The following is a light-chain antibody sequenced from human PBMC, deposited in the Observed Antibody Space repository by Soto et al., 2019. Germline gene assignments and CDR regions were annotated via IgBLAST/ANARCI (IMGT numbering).Light chain of an antibody. V-gene: IGKV1-5*01. CDR2: DAS. CDR1: QSISSW. CDR3: QQYNSYWT. Sequence: DIQMTQSPSTLSASVGDRVTITCRASQSISSWLAWYQQKPGKAPKLLIYDASSLESGVPSRFSGRGSGTEFTLTISRLQADDFATYDCQQYNSYWTFGQGTKVEIK. J-gene: IGKJ1*01.